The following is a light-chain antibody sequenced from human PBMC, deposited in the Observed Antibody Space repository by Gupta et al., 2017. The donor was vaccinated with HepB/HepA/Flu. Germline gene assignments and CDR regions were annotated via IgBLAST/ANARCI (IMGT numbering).Light chain of an antibody. Sequence: NFMLTQPHSVSESPGTTVTISCTRSRDNIASNYVQWYQQRPGSAPTTVIYDDNHRPSGVPDRFAGSIDSSSNSASLTISGLKTEDEADYYCQSYDSNNVVFGGGTKLTVL. CDR1: RDNIASNY. CDR3: QSYDSNNVV. V-gene: IGLV6-57*03. J-gene: IGLJ2*01. CDR2: DDN.